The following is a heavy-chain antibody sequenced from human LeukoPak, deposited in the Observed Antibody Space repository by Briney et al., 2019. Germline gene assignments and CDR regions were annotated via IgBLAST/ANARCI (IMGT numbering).Heavy chain of an antibody. J-gene: IGHJ4*02. CDR1: GFAFNSYD. Sequence: GGSLRLSCAASGFAFNSYDMTWVRRAPGKGLEWVSLITTDTYYADSVRGRFTISRDNSKNTLYLQMNSLRADDTAVYYCAKAGSGHYHDYWGQGTLVTVSS. V-gene: IGHV3-23*01. CDR2: ITTDT. CDR3: AKAGSGHYHDY. D-gene: IGHD1-26*01.